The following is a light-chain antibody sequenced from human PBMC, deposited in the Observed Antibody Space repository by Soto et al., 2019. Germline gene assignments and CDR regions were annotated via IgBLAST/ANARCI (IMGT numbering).Light chain of an antibody. V-gene: IGLV2-8*01. CDR3: SSHAGRNNYVI. J-gene: IGLJ2*01. CDR2: EVN. Sequence: QSALTQPPSASGSPGQSGTISCTGTSSDVGYYNYVSWYQQHPGKAPKLMIYEVNNRPSGVPDRFSGSRSGNTASLTVSGLQAEDEASYYCSSHAGRNNYVIFGGGTKLTVL. CDR1: SSDVGYYNY.